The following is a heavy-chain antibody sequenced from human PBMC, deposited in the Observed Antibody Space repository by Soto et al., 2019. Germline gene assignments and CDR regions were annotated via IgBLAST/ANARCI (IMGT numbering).Heavy chain of an antibody. V-gene: IGHV3-21*01. D-gene: IGHD2-8*01. CDR2: ISSSSSYI. Sequence: GGSLRLSCAASGFTFSSYSMNWVRQAPGKGLEWVSSISSSSSYIYYADSVKGRFSISRDNAKNSLYLQMNSLRAEDTAVYYCASQGRDIVQWAHYYYYYMDVWGKGTTVTVSS. CDR3: ASQGRDIVQWAHYYYYYMDV. J-gene: IGHJ6*03. CDR1: GFTFSSYS.